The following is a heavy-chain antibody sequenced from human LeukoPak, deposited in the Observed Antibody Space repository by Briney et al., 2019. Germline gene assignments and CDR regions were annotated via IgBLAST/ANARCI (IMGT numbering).Heavy chain of an antibody. V-gene: IGHV4-59*08. J-gene: IGHJ4*02. D-gene: IGHD3-22*01. CDR1: GGSISSYY. CDR3: ARLPSTYYSVPYYFDC. Sequence: SETLSLTCTVSGGSISSYYWSWIRQPPGKGLEWIGYIYYSGSTNYNPSLKSRVTISVDTSRNQFSLKLTSVTAADTAVYYCARLPSTYYSVPYYFDCWGQGTLVTVSS. CDR2: IYYSGST.